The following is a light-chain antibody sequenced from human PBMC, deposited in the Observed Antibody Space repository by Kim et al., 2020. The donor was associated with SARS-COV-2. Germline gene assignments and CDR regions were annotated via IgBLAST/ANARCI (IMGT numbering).Light chain of an antibody. V-gene: IGKV1-33*01. J-gene: IGKJ5*01. CDR2: AAS. CDR3: QQFDSLPLT. Sequence: ASVGDRVTITCQASQDISNYLNWYQQKPGKAPKLQIYAASNLETGVPSRFSGSGSGTEFTFTISSLQPEDIATYYCQQFDSLPLTFGQGTRLEIK. CDR1: QDISNY.